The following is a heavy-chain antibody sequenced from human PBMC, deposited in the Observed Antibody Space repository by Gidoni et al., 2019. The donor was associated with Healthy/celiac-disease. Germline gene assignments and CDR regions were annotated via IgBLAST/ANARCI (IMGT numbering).Heavy chain of an antibody. CDR3: AKDLAYGDYVSAFDI. D-gene: IGHD4-17*01. V-gene: IGHV3-30*18. Sequence: QVQLVEFGGGVVQPGRSLRLSCSASGFTFSRDGMHWVRQATGKGLEWVAVISYDGSNKYYADSVKGRFTISRDNSKNTLYLQMNSLRAEDTAVYYCAKDLAYGDYVSAFDIWGQGTMVTVSS. CDR1: GFTFSRDG. J-gene: IGHJ3*02. CDR2: ISYDGSNK.